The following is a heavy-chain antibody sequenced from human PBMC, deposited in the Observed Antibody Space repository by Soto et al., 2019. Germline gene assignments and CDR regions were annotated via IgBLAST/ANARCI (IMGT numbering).Heavy chain of an antibody. CDR3: TKEPSTFTSGWYFEN. Sequence: QVQLVESGGGVVQPGRSLRLSCAVSGFIFSNYGMHWVRQVPGKGLEWVGVIAHDGSDKYYADSVKGRFTFSRDNFKNMLNLQMDRLRTEDTALYYCTKEPSTFTSGWYFENWRQGTLVIVSS. CDR1: GFIFSNYG. V-gene: IGHV3-30*18. J-gene: IGHJ4*02. CDR2: IAHDGSDK. D-gene: IGHD6-19*01.